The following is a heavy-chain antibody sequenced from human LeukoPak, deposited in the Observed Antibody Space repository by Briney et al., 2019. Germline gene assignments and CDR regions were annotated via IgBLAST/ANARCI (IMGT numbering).Heavy chain of an antibody. J-gene: IGHJ6*02. D-gene: IGHD5-24*01. CDR3: AREMATILHYYGMDV. CDR1: GFSFSSYC. Sequence: PRGCLRLSCAAPGFSFSSYCMHWVRHAPGKGLVWVSRINSDGSSTSYADSVKGRFTISRDNAKNTLYLQMNSLRAEDTAVYYCAREMATILHYYGMDVWGQGTTVTVCS. CDR2: INSDGSST. V-gene: IGHV3-74*01.